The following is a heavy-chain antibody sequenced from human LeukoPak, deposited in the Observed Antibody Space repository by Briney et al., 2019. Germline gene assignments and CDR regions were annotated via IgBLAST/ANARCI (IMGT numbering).Heavy chain of an antibody. D-gene: IGHD2-8*01. CDR2: ISWNSGSI. CDR3: ARGDRLGYCTNGVCYPTDY. CDR1: GFTFDDYA. V-gene: IGHV3-9*01. J-gene: IGHJ4*02. Sequence: SGGSLRLSCAASGFTFDDYAMHWVRQVPGKGLEWVSGISWNSGSIDYADSVKGRFIISRDNAKNSLYLQMNSLRAEDTAVYYCARGDRLGYCTNGVCYPTDYWGQGTLVTVSS.